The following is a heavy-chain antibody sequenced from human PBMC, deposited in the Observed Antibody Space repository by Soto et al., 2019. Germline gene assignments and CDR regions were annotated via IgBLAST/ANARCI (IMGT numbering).Heavy chain of an antibody. Sequence: EVQLVESGGGLVKPGGSLRLSCAGSHFVFTNAWMNWVRQAPGKGLEWVGHVKRKSEGESTAYAAYVKGRFTISRDDATNMAFLQMNSLETEDTAVYYCTTGYGSPWYSWGQGTLVTVS. J-gene: IGHJ5*02. CDR1: HFVFTNAW. CDR2: VKRKSEGEST. D-gene: IGHD6-13*01. CDR3: TTGYGSPWYS. V-gene: IGHV3-15*07.